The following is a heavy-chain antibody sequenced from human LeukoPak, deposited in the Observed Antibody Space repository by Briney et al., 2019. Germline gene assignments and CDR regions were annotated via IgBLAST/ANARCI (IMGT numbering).Heavy chain of an antibody. CDR2: ISSSSSTI. Sequence: GGSLRLSCAASGFTFSSYSMNWVRQAPGKGLEWVSYISSSSSTIYYADSVKGRFTISRDNAKNSLYLQMNSLRAEDTAVYYCARLNSYGFYYFNYWGQGTLVTVSS. CDR3: ARLNSYGFYYFNY. D-gene: IGHD5-18*01. CDR1: GFTFSSYS. V-gene: IGHV3-48*01. J-gene: IGHJ4*02.